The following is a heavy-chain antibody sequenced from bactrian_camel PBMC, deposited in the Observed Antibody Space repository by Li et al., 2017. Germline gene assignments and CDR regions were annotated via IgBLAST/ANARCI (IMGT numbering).Heavy chain of an antibody. J-gene: IGHJ4*01. CDR3: AADLALVCIGGVDRFNY. CDR1: GRTYSSNC. D-gene: IGHD1*01. V-gene: IGHV3S54*01. CDR2: IYTGGGPT. Sequence: QVQLVESGGGSVQAGGSLRISCEASGRTYSSNCMGWFRQAPGKEREGVAGIYTGGGPTFYADSVKGRFSISKDNDKNTLYLQMNSLKPEDTATYYCAADLALVCIGGVDRFNYWGKGTQVTVS.